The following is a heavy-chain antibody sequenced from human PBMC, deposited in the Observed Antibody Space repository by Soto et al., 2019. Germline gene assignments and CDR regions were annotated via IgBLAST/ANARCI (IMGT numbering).Heavy chain of an antibody. CDR2: IIPIFGTA. Sequence: AASVKVSCKASGGTFSSYAISWVRQAPGQGLEWMGGIIPIFGTANYAQKFQGRVTITADESTSTAYMELSSLRSEDTAVYYCARDRQLGYGMDVWGQGTTVTVSS. J-gene: IGHJ6*02. D-gene: IGHD6-6*01. CDR3: ARDRQLGYGMDV. V-gene: IGHV1-69*13. CDR1: GGTFSSYA.